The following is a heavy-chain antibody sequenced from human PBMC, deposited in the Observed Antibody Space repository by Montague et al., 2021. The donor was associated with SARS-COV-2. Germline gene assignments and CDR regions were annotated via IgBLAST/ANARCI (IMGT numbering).Heavy chain of an antibody. Sequence: SLRLSCAASGFTFGDHGMSWVRQAPGKGLEWVSGINWNGGSTGYADSVKGRFTISRDNAKNSLYMQMNSLRAEDTALYYCARGIVRATVPLDYYYGIDVWGQGTTVTVSS. J-gene: IGHJ6*02. CDR3: ARGIVRATVPLDYYYGIDV. CDR1: GFTFGDHG. D-gene: IGHD1-26*01. V-gene: IGHV3-20*04. CDR2: INWNGGST.